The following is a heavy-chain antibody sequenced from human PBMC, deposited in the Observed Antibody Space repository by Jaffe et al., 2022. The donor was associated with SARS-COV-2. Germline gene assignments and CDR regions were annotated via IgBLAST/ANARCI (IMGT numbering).Heavy chain of an antibody. CDR3: ARSPYYYGLGRYSNAFGV. Sequence: QVQLQQWGAGLLKPSETLSLTCAVYGGSFSFYYWSWIRQPPGKGLEWIGEINDRGNTNYKPSLKSRVTISVDTSKKQVSLKLSSVTAADTAVYYCARSPYYYGLGRYSNAFGVWGQGTMVTVSS. J-gene: IGHJ3*01. CDR2: INDRGNT. CDR1: GGSFSFYY. D-gene: IGHD3-10*01. V-gene: IGHV4-34*01.